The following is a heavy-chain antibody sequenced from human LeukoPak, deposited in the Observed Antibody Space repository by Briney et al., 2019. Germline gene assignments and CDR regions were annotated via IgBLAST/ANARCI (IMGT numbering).Heavy chain of an antibody. D-gene: IGHD2-15*01. CDR2: IIPIFGTA. CDR1: GGTFSSYA. Sequence: ASVKVSCKASGGTFSSYAISWVRQAPGQGLEWMGGIIPIFGTANYAQKFQGRVTITADESTSTAYMELSSLRSEDTAVYYCATVYCSGGSCYSGWFDPWGQGTLVTVSS. CDR3: ATVYCSGGSCYSGWFDP. J-gene: IGHJ5*02. V-gene: IGHV1-69*01.